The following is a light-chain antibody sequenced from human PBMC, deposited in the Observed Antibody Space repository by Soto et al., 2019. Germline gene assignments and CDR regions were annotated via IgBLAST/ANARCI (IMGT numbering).Light chain of an antibody. CDR3: QQRSNWLPIT. CDR2: RAS. V-gene: IGKV3-11*01. Sequence: GGRATLSCRASQSVSSNLAWYQQKPGQAPRLLIQRASTRATGIPARFSGSGSGTDFTLTISSLEPEDFAVYYCQQRSNWLPITFGQGTRLEIK. CDR1: QSVSSN. J-gene: IGKJ5*01.